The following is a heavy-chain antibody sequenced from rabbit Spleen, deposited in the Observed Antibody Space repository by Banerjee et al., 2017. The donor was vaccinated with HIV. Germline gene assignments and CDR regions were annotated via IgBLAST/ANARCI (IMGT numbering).Heavy chain of an antibody. CDR2: IYAGSAGTT. V-gene: IGHV1S45*01. D-gene: IGHD4-1*01. CDR1: GFSFSSSYW. CDR3: ARGDNDHSSGFNL. J-gene: IGHJ4*01. Sequence: QEQLEESGGDLVKPEGSLTLTCTASGFSFSSSYWICWVRQAPGKGLEWIACIYAGSAGTTHYASWAKGRFTISKTSSTTVTLQGTSLTAVDTATYFCARGDNDHSSGFNLWGPGTLVTVS.